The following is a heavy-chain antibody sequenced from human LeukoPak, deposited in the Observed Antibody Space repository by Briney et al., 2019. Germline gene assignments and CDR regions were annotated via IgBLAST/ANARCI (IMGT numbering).Heavy chain of an antibody. CDR2: INAGNGNT. J-gene: IGHJ3*02. D-gene: IGHD3-9*01. Sequence: ASVKVSCKASGYTFTSYAMHWVRQAPGQRLEWMGWINAGNGNTNYAQKLQGRVTMTTDTSTSTAYMELRSLRSDDTAVYCCARDRQFILTGYSDAFDIWGQGTMVTVSS. CDR1: GYTFTSYA. CDR3: ARDRQFILTGYSDAFDI. V-gene: IGHV1-3*01.